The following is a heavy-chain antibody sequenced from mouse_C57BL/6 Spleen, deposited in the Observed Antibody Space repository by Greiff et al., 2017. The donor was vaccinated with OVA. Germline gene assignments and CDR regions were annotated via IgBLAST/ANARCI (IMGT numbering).Heavy chain of an antibody. CDR2: ISSGSSTI. CDR1: GFTFSDYG. Sequence: EVKLQESGGGLVKPGGSLKLSCAASGFTFSDYGMHWVRQAPEKGLEWVAYISSGSSTIYYADTVKGRFTISRDNAKNTLFLQMTSLRSEDTAMYYCARSDYYGTLYYAMDYWGQGTSVTVSS. V-gene: IGHV5-17*01. J-gene: IGHJ4*01. CDR3: ARSDYYGTLYYAMDY. D-gene: IGHD1-1*01.